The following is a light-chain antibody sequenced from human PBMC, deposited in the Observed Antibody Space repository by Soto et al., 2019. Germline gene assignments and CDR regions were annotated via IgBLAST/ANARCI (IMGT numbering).Light chain of an antibody. CDR1: QSLLHSNGYNY. CDR2: LGS. J-gene: IGKJ2*01. Sequence: DIVMTQSPLSLPVTPGEPASISCRSSQSLLHSNGYNYLDWYLQKPVQSPQLLVYLGSSRASGVPDRFSGSGSGTDFTLKISRGEAEDVGVYYCMQALQTPPYTFGQGTKLEIK. CDR3: MQALQTPPYT. V-gene: IGKV2-28*01.